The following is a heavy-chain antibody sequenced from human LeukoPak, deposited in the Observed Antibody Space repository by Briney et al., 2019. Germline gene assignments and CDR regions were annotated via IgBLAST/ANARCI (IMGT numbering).Heavy chain of an antibody. CDR2: IKSKTDGGTT. V-gene: IGHV3-15*07. Sequence: PGGSLRLSCAASGFTFSNAWMNWVRQAPGKGLEWVGRIKSKTDGGTTDYAAPVKGRFTISRDDSKNTLYLQMNSLKTEDTAVYYCTTGPGGPDCSSTSCYDYGMDVWGQGTMVTVSS. CDR1: GFTFSNAW. J-gene: IGHJ6*02. D-gene: IGHD2-2*01. CDR3: TTGPGGPDCSSTSCYDYGMDV.